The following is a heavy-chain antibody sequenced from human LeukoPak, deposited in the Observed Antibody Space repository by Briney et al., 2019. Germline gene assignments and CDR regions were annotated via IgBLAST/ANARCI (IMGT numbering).Heavy chain of an antibody. CDR3: ARTYYYDSSYFDY. CDR2: ISSRGDTI. J-gene: IGHJ4*02. D-gene: IGHD3-22*01. CDR1: GFTFSDYY. Sequence: GGSLRLSCAASGFTFSDYYMSWIRQAPGKGLEWVSYISSRGDTIYYTDSVKGRFTISRDNSKNTLYLQMGSLRAEDMAVYYCARTYYYDSSYFDYWGQGTLVTVSS. V-gene: IGHV3-11*04.